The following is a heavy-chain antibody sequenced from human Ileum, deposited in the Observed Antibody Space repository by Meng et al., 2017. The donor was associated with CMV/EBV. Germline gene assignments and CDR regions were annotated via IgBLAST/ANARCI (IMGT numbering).Heavy chain of an antibody. CDR2: IYPNSGGT. CDR1: GYKFSDYY. J-gene: IGHJ4*02. Sequence: QVELVQSGDEVKKPGASVKVSCKASGYKFSDYYIHWVRQAPGQGLEWMGRIYPNSGGTINAQKFQGRITMTRDTPITTAYMELSSLTSDDTAVYYCTTDCAGGACYGRAFDYWGQGSLVTVSS. V-gene: IGHV1-2*06. D-gene: IGHD2-8*02. CDR3: TTDCAGGACYGRAFDY.